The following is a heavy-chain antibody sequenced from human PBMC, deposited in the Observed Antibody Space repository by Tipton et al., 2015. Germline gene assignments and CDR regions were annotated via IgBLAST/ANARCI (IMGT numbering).Heavy chain of an antibody. CDR1: GGSVSSVSYY. CDR2: ISYTETS. Sequence: GLVKPSETLSLTCTVSGGSVSSVSYYWGWIRQTPGKGLEWIGYISYTETSHYNPSLKSRVTISVDTSKNEFSLKLRSVTAADTAVYYCARDLEHGMDVWGQGTTVTVSS. J-gene: IGHJ6*02. V-gene: IGHV4-61*01. D-gene: IGHD3-3*01. CDR3: ARDLEHGMDV.